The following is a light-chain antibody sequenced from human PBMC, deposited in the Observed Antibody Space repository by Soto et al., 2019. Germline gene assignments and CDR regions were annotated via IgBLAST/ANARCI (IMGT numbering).Light chain of an antibody. CDR3: QSYDISLSAWV. Sequence: QSVLTQPPSVSGAPGQRVTISCTGSTSNIGAGYDVHWYQHLPGTAPKVLIYGNTNRPSGVPDRFSGSKSGTSASLAITGLQAEDEADYYCQSYDISLSAWVFGGGTQLTVL. CDR1: TSNIGAGYD. CDR2: GNT. V-gene: IGLV1-40*01. J-gene: IGLJ3*02.